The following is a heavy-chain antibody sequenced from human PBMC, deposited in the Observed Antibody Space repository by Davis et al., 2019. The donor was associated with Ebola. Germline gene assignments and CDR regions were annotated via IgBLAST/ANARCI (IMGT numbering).Heavy chain of an antibody. V-gene: IGHV1-2*02. CDR2: INPNSGGT. J-gene: IGHJ4*02. Sequence: SVTVSCKASGYTFTGYYMHWVRQAPGQGLEWMGWINPNSGGTNYAQKFQGRVTMTRDTSISTAYMELSRLRSDDTAVYYCARDGALVVDAHRPGFDYWGQGTLVTVSS. CDR1: GYTFTGYY. CDR3: ARDGALVVDAHRPGFDY. D-gene: IGHD2-8*02.